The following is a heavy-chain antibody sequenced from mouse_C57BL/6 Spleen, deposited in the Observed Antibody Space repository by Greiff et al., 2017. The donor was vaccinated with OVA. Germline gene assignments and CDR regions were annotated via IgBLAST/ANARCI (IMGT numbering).Heavy chain of an antibody. V-gene: IGHV1-69*01. D-gene: IGHD2-3*01. Sequence: QVQLQQPGAELVMPGASVKLSCKASGYTFTSYWMHWVKQRPGQGLEWIGEIDPSDSYTNYNQKFKGKSTLSVDKSSTTAYLQLSSLTSEDSAVSYCSRNGYGYYTYAMDYWGQGTSVTVSS. CDR2: IDPSDSYT. CDR1: GYTFTSYW. J-gene: IGHJ4*01. CDR3: SRNGYGYYTYAMDY.